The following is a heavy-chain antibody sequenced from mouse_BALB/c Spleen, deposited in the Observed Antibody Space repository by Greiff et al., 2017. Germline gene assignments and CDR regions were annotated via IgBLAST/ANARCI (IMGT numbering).Heavy chain of an antibody. CDR3: ARCDNGDYIDD. V-gene: IGHV14-3*02. J-gene: IGHJ2*02. CDR1: GFNFKDSY. Sequence: VQLQQSGAELVKPGASVKLSCTASGFNFKDSYMHWVKQRPEQGLEWIGRIDPANGNTKYDPKFQGKATITADTSSNTAYLQLSSLTSEDTAVYDCARCDNGDYIDDWGQGTSLTVSS. D-gene: IGHD6-1*01. CDR2: IDPANGNT.